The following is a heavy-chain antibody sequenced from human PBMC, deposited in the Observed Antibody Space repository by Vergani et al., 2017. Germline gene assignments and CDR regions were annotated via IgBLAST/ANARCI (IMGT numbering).Heavy chain of an antibody. CDR3: ARGDYGILTGYRY. J-gene: IGHJ4*02. V-gene: IGHV1-46*02. Sequence: QVQLVQSGAAVKKPGASAKVSCTASGYIFKNYYMHWLRLAPGQGFQWMGVVNFVTGAATSPQKFEGRITMTRDTSTVTFYMDLSSLKYEDTAIYYCARGDYGILTGYRYWGQGTLVTVSA. CDR1: GYIFKNYY. D-gene: IGHD3-9*01. CDR2: VNFVTGAA.